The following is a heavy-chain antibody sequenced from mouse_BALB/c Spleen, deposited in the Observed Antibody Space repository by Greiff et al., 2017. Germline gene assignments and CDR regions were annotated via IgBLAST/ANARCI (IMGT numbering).Heavy chain of an antibody. CDR3: ARRARLPHAMDY. V-gene: IGHV8-12*01. D-gene: IGHD2-2*01. CDR1: GFSLSTSGMG. CDR2: IYWDDDK. J-gene: IGHJ4*01. Sequence: QVTLKESGPGILQPSQTLSLTCSFSGFSLSTSGMGVSWIRQPSGKGLEWLAHIYWDDDKRYNPSLKSRLTISKDTSSNQVFLKITSVDTADTATYYCARRARLPHAMDYWGQGTSVTVSS.